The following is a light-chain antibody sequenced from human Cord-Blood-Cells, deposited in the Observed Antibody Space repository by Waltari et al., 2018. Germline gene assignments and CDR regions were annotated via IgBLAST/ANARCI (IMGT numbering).Light chain of an antibody. CDR3: QQSYSTPLT. J-gene: IGKJ4*01. Sequence: IQMTQSPPSLSASVGESAPITCRASQSIHSYLNWYQQKPGKAPKLLIYAASSLQSGVPSRFSGSGSGTDFTLTISSLQPEDFATYYCQQSYSTPLTFGGGTKVEIK. CDR2: AAS. V-gene: IGKV1-39*01. CDR1: QSIHSY.